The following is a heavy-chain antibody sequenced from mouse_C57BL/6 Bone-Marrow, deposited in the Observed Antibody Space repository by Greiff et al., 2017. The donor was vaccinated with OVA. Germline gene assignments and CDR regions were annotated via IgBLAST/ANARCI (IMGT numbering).Heavy chain of an antibody. CDR1: GYTFTDYE. Sequence: QVQLQQSGAELVRPGASVTLSCKASGYTFTDYEMHWVKQTPVHGLEWIGAIDPETGGTAYNQKFKGKAILTADKSSSTAYMELRRLTSEDSAVYYCSQSETGTGFAYWGQGTLVTVSA. D-gene: IGHD4-1*01. CDR2: IDPETGGT. V-gene: IGHV1-15*01. CDR3: SQSETGTGFAY. J-gene: IGHJ3*01.